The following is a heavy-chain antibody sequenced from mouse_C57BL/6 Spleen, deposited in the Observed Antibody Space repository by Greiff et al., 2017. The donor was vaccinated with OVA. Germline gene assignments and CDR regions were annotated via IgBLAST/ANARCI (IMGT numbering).Heavy chain of an antibody. V-gene: IGHV5-6*02. J-gene: IGHJ4*01. CDR2: ISSGGSYT. Sequence: EVNVVESGGDLVKPGGSLKLSCAASGFTFSSYGMSWVRQTPDKRLEWVATISSGGSYTYYPDSVKGRFTISRDNAKNTLYLQMSSLKSEGTAMYYCARRSYYSGAMDYWGQGTSVTVSS. CDR1: GFTFSSYG. CDR3: ARRSYYSGAMDY. D-gene: IGHD2-12*01.